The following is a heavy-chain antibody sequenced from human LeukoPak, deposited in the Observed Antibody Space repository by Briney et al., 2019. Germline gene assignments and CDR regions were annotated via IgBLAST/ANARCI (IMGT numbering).Heavy chain of an antibody. CDR3: PRVGSGYYRVDY. CDR1: GFTFSSYW. D-gene: IGHD3-22*01. Sequence: GGSLRLSCVASGFTFSSYWMHWVRQVPGKGLVWVSRINTDWSITTYADSVRGRFTISRDNAKNTLYLQMNSLRAEDTAVYSCPRVGSGYYRVDYMCLGTLVTVSS. CDR2: INTDWSIT. V-gene: IGHV3-74*01. J-gene: IGHJ4*01.